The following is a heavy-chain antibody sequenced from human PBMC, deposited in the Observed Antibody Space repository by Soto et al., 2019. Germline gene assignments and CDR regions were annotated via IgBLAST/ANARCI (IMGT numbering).Heavy chain of an antibody. CDR3: AIHYSSSWYKRTIFDY. V-gene: IGHV3-30-3*01. D-gene: IGHD6-13*01. J-gene: IGHJ4*02. CDR2: ISGDGSNQ. Sequence: SGGSLRLSCAASGFTFSGYALHWVRQAPGKGLEWVAVISGDGSNQYYADSVKGRFTISRDNSKNTLYLQMNSLRAEDTAVYYCAIHYSSSWYKRTIFDYWGQGTLVTVSS. CDR1: GFTFSGYA.